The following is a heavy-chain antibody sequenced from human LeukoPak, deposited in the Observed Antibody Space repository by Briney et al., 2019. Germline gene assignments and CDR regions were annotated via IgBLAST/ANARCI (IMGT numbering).Heavy chain of an antibody. CDR3: ATRGSDFRSGFDY. Sequence: ASVKVSCKLSGNTLSELPIQWVRQAGGKGLEWMAGFDPENAEIVYAQKFQGRVTMTEDTSTNTAYMELTSLTSDDTALYYCATRGSDFRSGFDYWGQGTQVTVSS. CDR1: GNTLSELP. CDR2: FDPENAEI. J-gene: IGHJ4*02. V-gene: IGHV1-24*01. D-gene: IGHD3-3*01.